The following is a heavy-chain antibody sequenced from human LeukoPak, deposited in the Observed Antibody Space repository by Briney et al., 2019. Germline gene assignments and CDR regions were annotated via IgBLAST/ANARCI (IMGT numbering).Heavy chain of an antibody. V-gene: IGHV3-21*01. CDR3: AREGGYCSGGSCAGLYYFDY. Sequence: GGSLRLSCAASGFTFSSYSMNWVRQAPGKGLEWVSSISSSSSYIYYADSVKGRFTISRDNAKNSLYLQMNSLRAEDTAVYYCAREGGYCSGGSCAGLYYFDYWGQGTLVTVSS. CDR2: ISSSSSYI. J-gene: IGHJ4*02. CDR1: GFTFSSYS. D-gene: IGHD2-15*01.